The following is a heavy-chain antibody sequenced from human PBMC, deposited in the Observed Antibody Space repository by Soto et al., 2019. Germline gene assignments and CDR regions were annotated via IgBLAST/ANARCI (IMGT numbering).Heavy chain of an antibody. CDR3: ARLTTMVRGVIMVYYYYYMDV. CDR2: MNPNSGNT. V-gene: IGHV1-8*01. CDR1: GYTFTSYD. Sequence: ASVKVSSKASGYTFTSYDINWVRQATGQGLEWMGWMNPNSGNTGYAQKFQGRVTMTRNTSISTAYMELSSLRSEDTAVYYCARLTTMVRGVIMVYYYYYMDVWGKGTTVTVSS. J-gene: IGHJ6*03. D-gene: IGHD3-10*01.